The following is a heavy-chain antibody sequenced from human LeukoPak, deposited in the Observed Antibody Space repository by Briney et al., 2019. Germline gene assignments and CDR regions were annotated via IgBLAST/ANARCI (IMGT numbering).Heavy chain of an antibody. CDR3: VKDLSGRYTFDY. CDR2: INDNGGRT. V-gene: IGHV3-64D*09. D-gene: IGHD1-26*01. Sequence: GGSLTLSCSASGXTFSSYAMHWVRQAPGKGLEYVSGINDNGGRTHYGDSLKGRFTISRDNSTNTLYLQMSTLRAEDTAVYYCVKDLSGRYTFDYWGQGTLVTVSS. CDR1: GXTFSSYA. J-gene: IGHJ4*02.